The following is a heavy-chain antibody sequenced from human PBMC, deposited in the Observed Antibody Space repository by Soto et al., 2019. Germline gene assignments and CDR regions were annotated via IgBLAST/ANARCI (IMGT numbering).Heavy chain of an antibody. J-gene: IGHJ3*02. D-gene: IGHD2-2*01. Sequence: EVQLVQSGAEVRKPGESLKISCKGSGYSFTTFWIGWVRQMPGKGLEWMGLIYPDDSDTRYSPSFQGQVTISADKSISTAYLQWSSLKASDTALYYCARFSRLVVLPGAIDHHRAFDIWGQGTMVTVSS. V-gene: IGHV5-51*01. CDR1: GYSFTTFW. CDR3: ARFSRLVVLPGAIDHHRAFDI. CDR2: IYPDDSDT.